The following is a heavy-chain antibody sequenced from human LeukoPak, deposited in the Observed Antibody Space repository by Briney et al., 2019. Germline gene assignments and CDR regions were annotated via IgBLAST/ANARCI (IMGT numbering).Heavy chain of an antibody. J-gene: IGHJ5*02. Sequence: SETLSLTCTVSGDSISTYYWSWIRQPPGKGLEWIAYIDYRGSTTYNPSLRSRVTISVDTSRNQFSLKLYSVTAADTAVYYCARDRYSSPVRWFDPWGQGTLVTVSS. CDR2: IDYRGST. CDR1: GDSISTYY. V-gene: IGHV4-59*01. D-gene: IGHD6-13*01. CDR3: ARDRYSSPVRWFDP.